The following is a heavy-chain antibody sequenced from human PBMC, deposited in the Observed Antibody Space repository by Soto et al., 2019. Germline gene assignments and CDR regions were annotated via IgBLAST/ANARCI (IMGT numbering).Heavy chain of an antibody. J-gene: IGHJ6*02. CDR1: GGSISSGGYY. Sequence: SETLSLTCTVSGGSISSGGYYWSWIRQHPGKGLEWIGYIYYSGSTYYNPSLKSRVTISVDTSKNQFSLKLSSVTAADTAVYYCARDVWAGDFWSGYPRNYGMDVWGQGTTVTVSS. CDR2: IYYSGST. V-gene: IGHV4-31*03. D-gene: IGHD3-3*01. CDR3: ARDVWAGDFWSGYPRNYGMDV.